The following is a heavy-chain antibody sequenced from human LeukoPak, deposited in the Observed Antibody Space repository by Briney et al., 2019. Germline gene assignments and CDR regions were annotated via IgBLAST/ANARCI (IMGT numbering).Heavy chain of an antibody. CDR1: GGSISSGGYY. Sequence: RPSETLSLTCTVSGGSISSGGYYWSWIRQHPGKGLEWMGYIYYSGSTYYNPSLKSRVTISVDTSKNQFSLKLSSVTAADTAVYYCARSIVVVGSAFDIWGQGTMVTVSS. V-gene: IGHV4-31*03. J-gene: IGHJ3*02. D-gene: IGHD2-15*01. CDR2: IYYSGST. CDR3: ARSIVVVGSAFDI.